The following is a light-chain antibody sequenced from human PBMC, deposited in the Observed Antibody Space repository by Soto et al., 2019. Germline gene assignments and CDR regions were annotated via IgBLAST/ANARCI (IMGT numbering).Light chain of an antibody. Sequence: QSVLVQPASVSGSPGQSITISCTGTSSDVGSYNLVSWYQQHPGKAPKLMIYEGSKRPSGVSNRFSGSKSGNTASLTIPGLQAEDEADYYCCSYAGSSTSYVFGTGTKVTVL. CDR1: SSDVGSYNL. CDR3: CSYAGSSTSYV. CDR2: EGS. V-gene: IGLV2-23*01. J-gene: IGLJ1*01.